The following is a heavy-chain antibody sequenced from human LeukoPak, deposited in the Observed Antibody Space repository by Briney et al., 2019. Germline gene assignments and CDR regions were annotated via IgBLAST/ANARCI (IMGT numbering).Heavy chain of an antibody. CDR2: ISGSGGST. D-gene: IGHD4-17*01. V-gene: IGHV3-23*01. Sequence: GGSLRLSCAASGFTFSSYAMSWVRQAPGKGLEWVSAISGSGGSTYYADSVKGRFTISRDNSKNTLYLQMNSLRAEDTAVYYCAKDGDLGPFYYYYGMDVWGQGTTVTVSS. CDR1: GFTFSSYA. CDR3: AKDGDLGPFYYYYGMDV. J-gene: IGHJ6*02.